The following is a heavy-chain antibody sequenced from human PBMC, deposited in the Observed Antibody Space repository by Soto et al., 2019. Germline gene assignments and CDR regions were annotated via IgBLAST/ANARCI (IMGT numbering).Heavy chain of an antibody. CDR1: GGSISSGDYY. J-gene: IGHJ6*02. D-gene: IGHD4-4*01. V-gene: IGHV4-30-4*01. CDR3: ASLHYCNYPYFGIDV. CDR2: IYYSGST. Sequence: SEPLSLTCTVSGGSISSGDYYWSWIRQPTGKGLEWIGYIYYSGSTYYNPSLKSRVTISVDTSKNQFSLKLSSVTAADTAVYYCASLHYCNYPYFGIDVWGQGTTVTVSS.